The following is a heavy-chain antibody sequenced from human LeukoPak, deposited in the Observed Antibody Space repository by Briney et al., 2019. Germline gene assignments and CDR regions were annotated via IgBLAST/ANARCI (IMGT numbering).Heavy chain of an antibody. D-gene: IGHD3-3*01. CDR2: ISSSSSYI. J-gene: IGHJ3*02. V-gene: IGHV3-21*01. CDR3: ARDRAIILFGAFDI. Sequence: GGSLRLSCAASGFTFSSDSMNWVRQAPGKGLEWVSSISSSSSYIYYADSVKARYTISRDNAKNSLYLQMNSLRAEDTAVYFCARDRAIILFGAFDIWGQGTMVAVSS. CDR1: GFTFSSDS.